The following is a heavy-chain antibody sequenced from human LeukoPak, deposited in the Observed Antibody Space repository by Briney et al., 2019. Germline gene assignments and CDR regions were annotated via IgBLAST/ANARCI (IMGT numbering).Heavy chain of an antibody. CDR1: GGSISSYY. V-gene: IGHV4-4*07. J-gene: IGHJ4*02. Sequence: SVTLSLTCTVSGGSISSYYWSWIRQPAGKGLEWIGRIYPSGSTNYNPSLKSRVTMSVDTSKNQFSLKLTSVTAADTAVYYCARGLEYSYGYQFDFWGQGTLVTVSS. CDR2: IYPSGST. CDR3: ARGLEYSYGYQFDF. D-gene: IGHD5-18*01.